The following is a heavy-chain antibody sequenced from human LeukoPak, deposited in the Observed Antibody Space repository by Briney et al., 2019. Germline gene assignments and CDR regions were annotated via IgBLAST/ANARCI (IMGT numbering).Heavy chain of an antibody. CDR2: IYSGGST. V-gene: IGHV3-53*01. J-gene: IGHJ4*02. D-gene: IGHD2-15*01. Sequence: PGGSLIMSCAASGLTVSNNYMKWVRQAPGKGLEWVSLIYSGGSTYYADSVKGRFTISRDTPKNTVYLQMNSLRAEDTAVYYCARDRHCSGGSCSGLWRRGALVTVSS. CDR3: ARDRHCSGGSCSGL. CDR1: GLTVSNNY.